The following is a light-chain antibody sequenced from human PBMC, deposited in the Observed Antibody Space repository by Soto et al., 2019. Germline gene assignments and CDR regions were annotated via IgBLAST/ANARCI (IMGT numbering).Light chain of an antibody. Sequence: DIQMTRCPSSLSASVGDRVTITCRASQSISSYLNWYQQKPGKAPKLLIYAASSLQSGVPSRFSGSGSGTDFTLTISRLQSEDFATYYCQQSYSTPRTFGQGTKVDIK. CDR3: QQSYSTPRT. J-gene: IGKJ1*01. V-gene: IGKV1-39*01. CDR1: QSISSY. CDR2: AAS.